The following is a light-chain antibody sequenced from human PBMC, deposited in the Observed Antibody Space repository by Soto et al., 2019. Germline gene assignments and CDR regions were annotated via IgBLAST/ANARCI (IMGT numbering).Light chain of an antibody. J-gene: IGKJ1*01. CDR1: QSVSTY. CDR3: QQSYSAPRT. Sequence: DIPMTQSPSSLSASVGDRVTISCRASQSVSTYLNWFQQKPGKAPNLLIYAASSLQSGVPSRFSGSGSGRDFTLTISSLQPEDFATYYCQQSYSAPRTFGQGTKVEMK. V-gene: IGKV1-39*01. CDR2: AAS.